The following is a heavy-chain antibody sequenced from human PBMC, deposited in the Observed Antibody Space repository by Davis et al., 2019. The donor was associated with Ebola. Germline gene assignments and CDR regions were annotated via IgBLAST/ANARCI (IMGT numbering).Heavy chain of an antibody. CDR3: ARINGDILTGYYFFDY. CDR2: MHPGGST. Sequence: GSLTLSCAVSGDSISNTNWWSWVRQPPGKGLEWIGEMHPGGSTNYNLSLKSRVTISVDKSKNQFSLKMNSVTAADTAVYYCARINGDILTGYYFFDYWGQGVLVTVSS. D-gene: IGHD3-9*01. V-gene: IGHV4-4*02. CDR1: GDSISNTNW. J-gene: IGHJ4*02.